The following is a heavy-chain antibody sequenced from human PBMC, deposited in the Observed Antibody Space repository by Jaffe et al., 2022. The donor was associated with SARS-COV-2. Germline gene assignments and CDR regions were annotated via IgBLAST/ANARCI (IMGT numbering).Heavy chain of an antibody. CDR3: AREGYSISWYYFDY. CDR1: GFTFSSYA. Sequence: QVQLVESGGGVVQPGRSLTLSCAASGFTFSSYAMHWVRQAPGKGLEWVALISHDGSKKYYADSVKGRFTISRDDSKNTLFLQMSSLRAGDTAVYYCAREGYSISWYYFDYWGQGTLVTVSS. CDR2: ISHDGSKK. J-gene: IGHJ4*02. V-gene: IGHV3-30*04. D-gene: IGHD6-13*01.